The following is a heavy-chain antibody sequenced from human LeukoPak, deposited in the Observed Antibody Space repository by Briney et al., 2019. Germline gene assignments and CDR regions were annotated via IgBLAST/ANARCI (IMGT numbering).Heavy chain of an antibody. D-gene: IGHD4-17*01. V-gene: IGHV5-51*01. J-gene: IGHJ5*02. CDR3: ARSATVTTSWFDP. CDR1: GYSFTSYW. CDR2: IYPGDSDT. Sequence: GESLKISCKGSGYSFTSYWIGWVRQMPGKGLEWMGIIYPGDSDTRYSPSSQGQVTISADKSISTAYLQWSSLKASDTAMYYCARSATVTTSWFDPWGQGTLVTVSS.